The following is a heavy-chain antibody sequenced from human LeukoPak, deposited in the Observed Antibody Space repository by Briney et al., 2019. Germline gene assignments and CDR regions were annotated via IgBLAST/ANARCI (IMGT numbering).Heavy chain of an antibody. Sequence: SSVKVSCKASGGTFSRYAISWVRQAPGQGLDWMRGIIPIFGTANYAQKFQGRVTITTDESTSTAYMELSSLRSEDTAVYYCARDRHDILTGYYAFDICGQGTMVTVSS. V-gene: IGHV1-69*05. J-gene: IGHJ3*02. D-gene: IGHD3-9*01. CDR3: ARDRHDILTGYYAFDI. CDR1: GGTFSRYA. CDR2: IIPIFGTA.